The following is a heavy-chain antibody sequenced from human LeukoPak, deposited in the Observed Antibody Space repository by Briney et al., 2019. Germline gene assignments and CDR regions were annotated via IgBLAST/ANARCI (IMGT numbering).Heavy chain of an antibody. V-gene: IGHV4-59*12. CDR1: GDSISDYY. D-gene: IGHD3-10*01. CDR2: IYYSGST. J-gene: IGHJ5*02. CDR3: ARDMIVMVRGVTGGRYNWFDP. Sequence: KPSETLSLTCTVSGDSISDYYWNWIRQPPGKGLEWIGYIYYSGSTNYSPSLKSRVTISVDTSKKQFSLKLSSVTAADTAVYYCARDMIVMVRGVTGGRYNWFDPWGQGTLVTVSS.